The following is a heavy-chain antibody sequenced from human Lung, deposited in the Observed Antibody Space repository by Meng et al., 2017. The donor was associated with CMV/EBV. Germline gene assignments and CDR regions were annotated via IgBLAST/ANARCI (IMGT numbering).Heavy chain of an antibody. CDR2: ISAYNGNT. CDR3: ASDHQYSSSSEFDP. J-gene: IGHJ5*02. V-gene: IGHV1-18*01. D-gene: IGHD6-6*01. Sequence: SCYTFTSYGLRWVRQAPGQGLEWMGWISAYNGNTNYAQKLQGRVTMTTDTSTSTAYMELRSLRSDDTAVYYCASDHQYSSSSEFDPWGQGTLVTVSS. CDR1: CYTFTSYG.